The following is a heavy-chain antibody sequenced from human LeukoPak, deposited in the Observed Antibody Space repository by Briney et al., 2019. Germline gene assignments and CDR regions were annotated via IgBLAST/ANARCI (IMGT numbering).Heavy chain of an antibody. Sequence: GGSLRLSCAASGFTFSNAWMSWVRQAPEKGLEWVGRIKSKTDGGTTDYAAPVKGRFTISRDNSKNTLYLQMSSLRAEDTVVYCCVKARYRERGIDYWGQGTLVTVSS. CDR2: IKSKTDGGTT. J-gene: IGHJ4*02. V-gene: IGHV3-15*05. CDR1: GFTFSNAW. D-gene: IGHD5-18*01. CDR3: VKARYRERGIDY.